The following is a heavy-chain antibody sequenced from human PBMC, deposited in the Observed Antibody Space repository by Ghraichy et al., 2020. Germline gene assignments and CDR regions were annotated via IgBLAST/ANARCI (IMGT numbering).Heavy chain of an antibody. V-gene: IGHV4-59*01. J-gene: IGHJ6*02. CDR2: IYYSGST. D-gene: IGHD6-6*01. CDR1: GGSISSYY. Sequence: SETLSLTCTVSGGSISSYYWSWIRQPPGKGLEWIGYIYYSGSTNYNPSLKSRVTISVDTSKNQFSLKLSSVTAADTAVYYCARAGSGDRSSYGYYYYGMDVWGQGTTVTVSS. CDR3: ARAGSGDRSSYGYYYYGMDV.